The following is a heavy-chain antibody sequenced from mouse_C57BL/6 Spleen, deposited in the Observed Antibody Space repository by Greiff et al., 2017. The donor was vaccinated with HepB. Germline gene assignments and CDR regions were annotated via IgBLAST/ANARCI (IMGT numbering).Heavy chain of an antibody. CDR2: IYPGSGST. D-gene: IGHD3-3*01. V-gene: IGHV1-55*01. Sequence: QVQLQQPGAELVKPGASVKMSCKASGYTFTSYWITWVKQRPGQGLEWIGDIYPGSGSTNYNEKFKSKATLTVDTSSSTAYMQLSSLTSEDSAVYYCAREGLPHWYFDVWGTGTTVTVSS. CDR1: GYTFTSYW. J-gene: IGHJ1*03. CDR3: AREGLPHWYFDV.